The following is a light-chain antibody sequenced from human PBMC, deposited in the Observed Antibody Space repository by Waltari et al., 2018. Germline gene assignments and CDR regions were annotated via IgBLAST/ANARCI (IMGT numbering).Light chain of an antibody. V-gene: IGKV1-5*03. J-gene: IGKJ1*01. CDR2: RAS. Sequence: IQMTQSPSTLSASVGDRVTITCRASQSITNWLAWYQQKPGKAPKLLIYRASNLESGVPSRFSGSGSGTEFTLTISSLQPDDFATYCCQQYDNYWTFGQGTKVEIK. CDR3: QQYDNYWT. CDR1: QSITNW.